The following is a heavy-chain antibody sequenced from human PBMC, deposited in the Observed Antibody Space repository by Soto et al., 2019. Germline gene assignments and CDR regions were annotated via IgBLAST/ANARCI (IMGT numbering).Heavy chain of an antibody. CDR3: AREGGLPSHGMDV. V-gene: IGHV4-30-2*01. Sequence: QLQLQESGSGLVKPSQTLSLTCAVSGGSISSGGYSWSWIRQPPGKGLEWIGYIYHSGSTYYNASLKRRVTISVDRSKNQFSLKLSSVTAADTAVYYCAREGGLPSHGMDVWGQGTTVTVSS. CDR2: IYHSGST. J-gene: IGHJ6*02. CDR1: GGSISSGGYS. D-gene: IGHD4-17*01.